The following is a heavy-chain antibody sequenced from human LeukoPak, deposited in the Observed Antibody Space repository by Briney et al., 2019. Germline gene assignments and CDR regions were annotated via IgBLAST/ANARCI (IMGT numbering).Heavy chain of an antibody. CDR3: AKKRGVLREFDY. Sequence: GGSLRLSCAASGFTFSSYAMSWVRQAPGKGLEWVSAISGSGGSTYYADSVKGRFTVSRDNSKNTLYLQMNSLRAEDTAVYYCAKKRGVLREFDYWGQGTLVTVSS. CDR2: ISGSGGST. CDR1: GFTFSSYA. J-gene: IGHJ4*02. V-gene: IGHV3-23*01. D-gene: IGHD1-1*01.